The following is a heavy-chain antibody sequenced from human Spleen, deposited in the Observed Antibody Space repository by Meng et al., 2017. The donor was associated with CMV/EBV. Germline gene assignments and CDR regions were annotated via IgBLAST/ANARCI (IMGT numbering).Heavy chain of an antibody. J-gene: IGHJ3*02. D-gene: IGHD7-27*01. Sequence: ETLSLTCTVSGASISSFYWSWIRQPPGEGLEWIGYITYSGSTNYNPSLKSRVTISLDTSKNQFSLKLSSVTAADTAVYYCARNGDAYSFDIWGQGTMVTVSS. CDR3: ARNGDAYSFDI. V-gene: IGHV4-59*01. CDR2: ITYSGST. CDR1: GASISSFY.